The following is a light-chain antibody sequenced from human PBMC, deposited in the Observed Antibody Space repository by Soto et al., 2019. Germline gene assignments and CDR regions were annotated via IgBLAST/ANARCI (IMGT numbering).Light chain of an antibody. CDR1: QDINNF. V-gene: IGKV1-33*01. CDR2: DAS. Sequence: DIQMTQSPSSLSASVGDRVTITCQASQDINNFLNWYQQKPGKAPKLLIYDASNLETGVPTRFSGSGSGTDFTFTISSLQTDDFSTYYCQQYHSYWTFGQGTK. J-gene: IGKJ1*01. CDR3: QQYHSYWT.